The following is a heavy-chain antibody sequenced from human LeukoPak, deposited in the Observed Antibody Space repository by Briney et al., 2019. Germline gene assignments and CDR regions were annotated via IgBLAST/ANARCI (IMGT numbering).Heavy chain of an antibody. Sequence: GGSLRLSCAASGFTFSSYGMHWVRQAPGKGLEWVAFIRYDGSNKYYADSVKGRFTISRDNSKNTLYLQMNSLRAEDTAVYCCLAPPWQLEGVFDYWGQGTLVTVSS. V-gene: IGHV3-30*02. J-gene: IGHJ4*02. CDR1: GFTFSSYG. CDR3: LAPPWQLEGVFDY. D-gene: IGHD6-6*01. CDR2: IRYDGSNK.